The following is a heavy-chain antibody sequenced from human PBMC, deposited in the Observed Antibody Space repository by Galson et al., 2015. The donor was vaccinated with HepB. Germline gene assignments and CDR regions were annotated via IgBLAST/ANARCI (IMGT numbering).Heavy chain of an antibody. V-gene: IGHV3-30*18. D-gene: IGHD3-10*01. CDR3: AKGYGSGNHPGY. Sequence: SLRLSCAASGFTFSSYGMHWVRQAPGKGLEWVAVISYDGSNKYYADSVKGRFTISRDNSKNTLYLQMNSLSAEDTAVYYCAKGYGSGNHPGYWGQGTLVTVSS. CDR1: GFTFSSYG. J-gene: IGHJ4*02. CDR2: ISYDGSNK.